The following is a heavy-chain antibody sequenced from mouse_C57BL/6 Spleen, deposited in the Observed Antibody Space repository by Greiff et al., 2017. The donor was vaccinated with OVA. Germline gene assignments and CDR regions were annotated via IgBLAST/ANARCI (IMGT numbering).Heavy chain of an antibody. CDR2: ILPGSGST. Sequence: QVQLQQSGAELMKPGASVKLSCKATGYTFTGYWIEWVKQRPGHGLEWIGEILPGSGSTNYNEKFKGKATFTADTSSNTAYMQLSILTTEDSAIYYCARRGGLRGYFDVWGTGTTVTVSS. CDR3: ARRGGLRGYFDV. V-gene: IGHV1-9*01. D-gene: IGHD2-4*01. J-gene: IGHJ1*03. CDR1: GYTFTGYW.